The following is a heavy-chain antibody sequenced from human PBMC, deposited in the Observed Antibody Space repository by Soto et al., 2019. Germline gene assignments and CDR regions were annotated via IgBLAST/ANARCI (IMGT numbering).Heavy chain of an antibody. D-gene: IGHD2-2*01. CDR2: ISYDGSNK. CDR1: GFTFSRYG. V-gene: IGHV3-30*18. Sequence: QVQLVESGGGVVQPGGSLRLSCAASGFTFSRYGMHWVRQAPGKGLEWVAVISYDGSNKYFAGSVKGRFTVSRDNSKNTLYLQMNSLRIEDTAVYYCAKTKNQRLAQFRLDDWGQGTLVTVSS. CDR3: AKTKNQRLAQFRLDD. J-gene: IGHJ4*02.